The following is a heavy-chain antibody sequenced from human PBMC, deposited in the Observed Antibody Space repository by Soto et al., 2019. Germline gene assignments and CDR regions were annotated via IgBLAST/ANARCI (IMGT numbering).Heavy chain of an antibody. J-gene: IGHJ5*02. CDR3: AKGDWFDP. CDR2: ISYDGSNK. V-gene: IGHV3-30*18. Sequence: PGGSLRLSCAASGFTFSNYAIHWARQAPGKGLEWVAVISYDGSNKYYADPVKGRFTISRNNSKNTLYLQMNSLRAEDTAVYYCAKGDWFDPWGQGTLVTVS. CDR1: GFTFSNYA.